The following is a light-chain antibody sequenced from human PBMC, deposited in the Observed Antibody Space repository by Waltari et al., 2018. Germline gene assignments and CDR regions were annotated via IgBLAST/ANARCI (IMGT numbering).Light chain of an antibody. V-gene: IGLV2-14*03. Sequence: QSALTQPAPASGSPGQSITISCTGTSSDIGSYNFVPWYQKHPGKAPKVMIYDVNNRPSGVSSRFSGSKSGNTASLTISGLQAEDEADYYCSSYTTGSTRYVFGSGTKVTVL. J-gene: IGLJ1*01. CDR3: SSYTTGSTRYV. CDR2: DVN. CDR1: SSDIGSYNF.